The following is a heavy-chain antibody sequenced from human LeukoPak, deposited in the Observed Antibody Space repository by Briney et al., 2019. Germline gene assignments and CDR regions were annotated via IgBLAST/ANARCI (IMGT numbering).Heavy chain of an antibody. CDR1: GGSFIDYY. J-gene: IGHJ6*02. CDR2: IDHSGST. Sequence: PSETLSLTCAVYGGSFIDYYWSWLRQPPGKGLEWIGEIDHSGSTTYNPSLKSRVTISVDTSKNQFSLKLNSVTAADTAVYYCARGVVVVAATPYYYYGMDVWGQGTTVTVSS. V-gene: IGHV4-34*01. CDR3: ARGVVVVAATPYYYYGMDV. D-gene: IGHD2-15*01.